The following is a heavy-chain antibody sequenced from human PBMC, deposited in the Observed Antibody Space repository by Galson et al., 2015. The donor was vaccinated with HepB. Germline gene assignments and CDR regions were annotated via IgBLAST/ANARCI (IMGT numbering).Heavy chain of an antibody. CDR2: ISGSGGSI. Sequence: SLRLSCAASGFTFSSYAMSWVRQAPGKGLEWVSAISGSGGSIYYADSVKGRFTISRDNSKNTLYLQMNSLRAEDTAVYYCAKDAAANRWYFDLWGRGTLVTVSS. CDR1: GFTFSSYA. CDR3: AKDAAANRWYFDL. V-gene: IGHV3-23*01. D-gene: IGHD1/OR15-1a*01. J-gene: IGHJ2*01.